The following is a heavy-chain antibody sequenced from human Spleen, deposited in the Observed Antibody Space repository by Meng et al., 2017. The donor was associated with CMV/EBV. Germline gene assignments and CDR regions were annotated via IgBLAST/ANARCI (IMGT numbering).Heavy chain of an antibody. V-gene: IGHV1-8*01. Sequence: ASVKVSCKASGYTFTSYDIIWVRQAPGQGLEWMGWMNPNNHKTTYAQRFEGRLTMTADTSLNTAYMELSSPRSEDTAFYYCARARNWFDPWGQGTLVTVSS. CDR2: MNPNNHKT. CDR1: GYTFTSYD. CDR3: ARARNWFDP. J-gene: IGHJ5*02.